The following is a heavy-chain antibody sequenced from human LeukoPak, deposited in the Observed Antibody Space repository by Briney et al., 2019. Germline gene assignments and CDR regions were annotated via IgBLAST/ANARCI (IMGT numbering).Heavy chain of an antibody. CDR3: ARDHNVDTAMDNLDV. CDR1: GFTFSDYF. Sequence: GGSLRLSCAASGFTFSDYFMNWVRQAPGKGLEWVAVISYDGSNKYYADSVKGRFTISRDNSKNTLYLQMNSLRAEDTAVYYCARDHNVDTAMDNLDVWGQGTTVTVSS. CDR2: ISYDGSNK. J-gene: IGHJ6*02. D-gene: IGHD5-18*01. V-gene: IGHV3-30-3*01.